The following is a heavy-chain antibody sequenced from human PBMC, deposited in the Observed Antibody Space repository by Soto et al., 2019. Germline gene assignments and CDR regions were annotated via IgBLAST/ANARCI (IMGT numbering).Heavy chain of an antibody. J-gene: IGHJ4*02. V-gene: IGHV4-39*01. Sequence: LQLQESGPGLVKPSETLSLTCNVSGVSISDTSYYWGWIRQPPGKGLEWIGPTYFYGNTFYNPSSKSRLTISVHTSKNQSSLRLTSVTAADTAVYYCARQGSYWGQGTMVAVSS. CDR2: TYFYGNT. CDR3: ARQGSY. CDR1: GVSISDTSYY.